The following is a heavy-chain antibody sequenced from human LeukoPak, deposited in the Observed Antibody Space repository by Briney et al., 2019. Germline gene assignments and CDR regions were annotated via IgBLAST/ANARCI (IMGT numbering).Heavy chain of an antibody. J-gene: IGHJ4*02. CDR3: ARGKFLEWSSPGFFDY. V-gene: IGHV4-4*07. Sequence: SETLSLTCTVSGGSISSYYWSWIRQPAGKGLEWIGRIYTSGSTNYNPSLKSRVTMSVDTSKNQFSLKLSSVTAADTAVYYCARGKFLEWSSPGFFDYWGQGTLVTVSS. CDR1: GGSISSYY. D-gene: IGHD3-3*01. CDR2: IYTSGST.